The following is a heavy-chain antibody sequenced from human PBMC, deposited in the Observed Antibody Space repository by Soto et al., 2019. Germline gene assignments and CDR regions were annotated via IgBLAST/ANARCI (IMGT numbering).Heavy chain of an antibody. D-gene: IGHD3-3*01. J-gene: IGHJ6*03. Sequence: ASLKVSCKSSGDTFTSYDINWVRQATGQGLEWMGWMSPNSGNTGYAQKFQGRVTMTRNTSISTAYMELSSLRSEDTAVYYCARGQGLERYYYYYYYMDVWGKGTTVTVSS. V-gene: IGHV1-8*01. CDR3: ARGQGLERYYYYYYYMDV. CDR1: GDTFTSYD. CDR2: MSPNSGNT.